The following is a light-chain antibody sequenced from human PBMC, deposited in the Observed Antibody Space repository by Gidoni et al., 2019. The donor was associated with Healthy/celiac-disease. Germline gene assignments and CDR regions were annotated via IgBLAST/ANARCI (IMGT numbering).Light chain of an antibody. CDR3: QQRSNWPPWT. CDR1: QSVSSY. CDR2: DAS. V-gene: IGKV3-11*01. Sequence: EIVLTQSPATRYLSPGERAPLSCRASQSVSSYLAWYQQKPGQAPRLLIYDASNRATGIPARCSGSGSGTDFTLTISSLEPEDFAVYYCQQRSNWPPWTFGQGTKVEIK. J-gene: IGKJ1*01.